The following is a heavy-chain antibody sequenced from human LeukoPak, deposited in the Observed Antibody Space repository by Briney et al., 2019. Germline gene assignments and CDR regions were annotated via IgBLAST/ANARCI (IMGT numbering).Heavy chain of an antibody. D-gene: IGHD6-19*01. V-gene: IGHV3-48*01. CDR3: ARDHRQWLGHGLDY. Sequence: GGSLRLSCAASGFTFSSYSMNWVRQAPGKGLEWVSYISSSSSTIYYADSVKGRFTISRDNAKNSLYLQVNSLRAEDTAVYYCARDHRQWLGHGLDYWGQGTLVTVSS. CDR1: GFTFSSYS. J-gene: IGHJ4*02. CDR2: ISSSSSTI.